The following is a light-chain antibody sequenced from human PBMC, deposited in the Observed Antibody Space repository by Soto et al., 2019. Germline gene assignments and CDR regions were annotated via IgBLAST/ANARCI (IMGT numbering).Light chain of an antibody. CDR3: QQLNSYPIT. CDR1: QGISSY. CDR2: AAS. Sequence: DIQLTQSPSFLSASVGDRFTITCRASQGISSYLAWYQQKPGKAPKLLIYAASTLQSGVPSRFSGSGSGTEFTLTISSLQPEDFATYYCQQLNSYPITFGQGTRLEIK. V-gene: IGKV1-9*01. J-gene: IGKJ5*01.